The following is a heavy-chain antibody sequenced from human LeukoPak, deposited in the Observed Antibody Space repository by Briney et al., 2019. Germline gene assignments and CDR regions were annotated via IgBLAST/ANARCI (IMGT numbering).Heavy chain of an antibody. V-gene: IGHV3-53*01. D-gene: IGHD4-11*01. CDR2: IYSGGST. CDR1: GFTVSSNY. CDR3: ARSQYSNYDAFDT. J-gene: IGHJ3*02. Sequence: GGSLRLSCAASGFTVSSNYMSWVRQAPGKGLEWVSVIYSGGSTYYADSVKGRFTTSRDNSKNTLYLQMNSLRAEDTAVYYCARSQYSNYDAFDTWGQGTMVTVSS.